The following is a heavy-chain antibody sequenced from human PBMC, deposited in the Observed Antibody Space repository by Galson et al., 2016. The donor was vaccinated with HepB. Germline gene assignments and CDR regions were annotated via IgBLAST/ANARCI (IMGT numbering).Heavy chain of an antibody. CDR2: FDPEDGER. CDR3: AVVMVDFELDAFDF. CDR1: GYTLTELS. J-gene: IGHJ3*01. Sequence: KVSCKVSGYTLTELSMHWVRQAPGKGLEWMGGFDPEDGERMYAEKFQGRVTMTEDTSTDTAYMDLSSLRSEDTAVYYCAVVMVDFELDAFDFWGQGTMVTVSS. D-gene: IGHD2-15*01. V-gene: IGHV1-24*01.